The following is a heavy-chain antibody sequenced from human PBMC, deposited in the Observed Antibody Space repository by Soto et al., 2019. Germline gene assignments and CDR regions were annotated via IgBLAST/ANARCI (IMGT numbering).Heavy chain of an antibody. J-gene: IGHJ5*02. CDR1: GGSFSGYY. Sequence: SETLSLTCAVYGGSFSGYYWSWIRQPPGKGLEWIGEINHSGSTNYNPSLKSRVTISVDTSKNQFSLKLSSVTAADTAVYYCARGRVLWTQIKYNWFDPWGQGTLVTVSS. CDR2: INHSGST. CDR3: ARGRVLWTQIKYNWFDP. V-gene: IGHV4-34*01. D-gene: IGHD2-2*01.